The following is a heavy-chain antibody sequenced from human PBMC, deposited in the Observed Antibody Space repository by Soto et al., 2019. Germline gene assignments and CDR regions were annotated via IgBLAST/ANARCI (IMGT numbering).Heavy chain of an antibody. CDR3: ARGCSGGSCYLGWFDP. Sequence: GASSEVSCKASGYTFTSYAMHWVRQAPGQRLEWMGWINAGNGNTKYSQKFQGRVTITRDTSASTAYMELSSLRSEDTAVYYCARGCSGGSCYLGWFDPWGQGTLVTVSS. V-gene: IGHV1-3*01. CDR2: INAGNGNT. CDR1: GYTFTSYA. J-gene: IGHJ5*02. D-gene: IGHD2-15*01.